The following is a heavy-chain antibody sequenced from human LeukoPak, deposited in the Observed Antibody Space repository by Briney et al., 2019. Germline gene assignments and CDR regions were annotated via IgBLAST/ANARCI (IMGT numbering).Heavy chain of an antibody. CDR2: ISGSGGTT. D-gene: IGHD6-19*01. CDR3: AKKSEQWLVPDAFDI. V-gene: IGHV3-23*01. J-gene: IGHJ3*02. Sequence: GGSLRLSCAASGFTFSSYSINWVRQAPGKGLEWVSVISGSGGTTYYADSVKGRFTISRDNSKNTLYLQMNSLRAEDTAVYYCAKKSEQWLVPDAFDIWGQGTMVTVSS. CDR1: GFTFSSYS.